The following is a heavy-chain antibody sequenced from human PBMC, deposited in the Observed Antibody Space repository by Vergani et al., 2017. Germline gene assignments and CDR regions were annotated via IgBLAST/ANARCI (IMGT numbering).Heavy chain of an antibody. CDR2: IDHTGRP. CDR3: ARVNTETNGHLYYSYYMDV. CDR1: GGPLTSYY. V-gene: IGHV4-34*01. Sequence: QVQLQQWGGGLLKPSETLSLTCVVNGGPLTSYYWTWIRQSPGEGLEWVGDIDHTGRPDYNPSLKSRLTMSVDKSRNQFSLTLNSVTATDTAIYFCARVNTETNGHLYYSYYMDVWGQGTAVTVS. J-gene: IGHJ6*03. D-gene: IGHD4-11*01.